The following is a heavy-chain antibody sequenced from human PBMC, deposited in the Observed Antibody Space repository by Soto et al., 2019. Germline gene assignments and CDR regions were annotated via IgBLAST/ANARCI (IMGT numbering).Heavy chain of an antibody. CDR1: GYTFTDFY. CDR3: ARSGRREYSGYDYWFDL. Sequence: ASVKVSCKASGYTFTDFYIYWERQAPGQGLEWMGWINPNSGGTNYAQSFQDRVTMTRDTSISTAYMGLSRLRSDDTAVYYCARSGRREYSGYDYWFDLWGQGXLVTVPS. J-gene: IGHJ5*02. D-gene: IGHD5-12*01. V-gene: IGHV1-2*02. CDR2: INPNSGGT.